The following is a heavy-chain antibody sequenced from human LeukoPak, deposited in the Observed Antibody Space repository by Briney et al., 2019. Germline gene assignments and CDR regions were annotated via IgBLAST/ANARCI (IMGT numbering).Heavy chain of an antibody. D-gene: IGHD6-13*01. V-gene: IGHV3-11*01. J-gene: IGHJ4*02. Sequence: NPGGSLRLSCAASGFTFSDYYMSWIRQAPGRGLECVSYLSSSASTIYYADSVKGRFTVSRDNAKNSLYLQMNSLRAEDTAVYYCAKAAPGTWYYFDYWGQGTLVTVSS. CDR3: AKAAPGTWYYFDY. CDR2: LSSSASTI. CDR1: GFTFSDYY.